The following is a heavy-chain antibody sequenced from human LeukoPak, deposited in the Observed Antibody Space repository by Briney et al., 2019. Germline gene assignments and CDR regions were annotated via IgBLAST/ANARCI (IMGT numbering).Heavy chain of an antibody. CDR2: ISSNGGST. CDR3: ARDNRYSGWDH. CDR1: GFTFSSYA. Sequence: SGGSLRLSCAASGFTFSSYAMHWVRQAPGKGLEYVSAISSNGGSTYYANSVKGRFTISRDNSKNTLYLQMGSLRAEDMAVYYCARDNRYSGWDHWGQGTLVTVSS. V-gene: IGHV3-64*01. J-gene: IGHJ4*02. D-gene: IGHD6-13*01.